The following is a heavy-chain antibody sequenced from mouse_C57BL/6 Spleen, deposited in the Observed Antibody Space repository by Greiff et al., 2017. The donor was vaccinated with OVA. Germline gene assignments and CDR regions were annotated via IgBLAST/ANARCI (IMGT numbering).Heavy chain of an antibody. J-gene: IGHJ3*01. D-gene: IGHD3-2*02. Sequence: EVQLQQSGAELVRPGASVKLSCTASGFNIKGYYMHWVKQRPEQGLEWIGRIDPEGGDTEYAQKFQGKATMTADTSSNTVYLQLSILTSEDTAVYYCTTTETAQAPFAYWGQGTLVTVSA. CDR3: TTTETAQAPFAY. CDR1: GFNIKGYY. V-gene: IGHV14-1*01. CDR2: IDPEGGDT.